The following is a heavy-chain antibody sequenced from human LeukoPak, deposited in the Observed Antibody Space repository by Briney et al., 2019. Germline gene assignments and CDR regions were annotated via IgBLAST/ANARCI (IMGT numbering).Heavy chain of an antibody. J-gene: IGHJ5*02. V-gene: IGHV3-74*01. Sequence: PGGSLRLSCAASGFSLSGYWMHWVRQSPGKGLVWVPRIKSDGSSTSYADSVKGRFTISRDNAKNTLYLQMNSLRVEDTAVYHCVRSDWFDPWGQGTLVTVSS. CDR3: VRSDWFDP. CDR2: IKSDGSST. CDR1: GFSLSGYW.